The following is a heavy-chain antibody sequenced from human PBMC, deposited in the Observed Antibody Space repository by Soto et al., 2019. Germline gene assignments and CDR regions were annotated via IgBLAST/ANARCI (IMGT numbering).Heavy chain of an antibody. Sequence: QVQLLQSGAEVKKPGSSVRVSCKASGDIFTRYSFSWVRQAPGQGLEWMGGVIPLFGTANYGQKFQGRVTITADKSTSTAFMDIRALRSDDTAVYYCAGAPAGDYYYYYKFDVWGQGTAVTVS. J-gene: IGHJ6*02. CDR1: GDIFTRYS. CDR2: VIPLFGTA. CDR3: AGAPAGDYYYYYKFDV. D-gene: IGHD2-21*02. V-gene: IGHV1-69*06.